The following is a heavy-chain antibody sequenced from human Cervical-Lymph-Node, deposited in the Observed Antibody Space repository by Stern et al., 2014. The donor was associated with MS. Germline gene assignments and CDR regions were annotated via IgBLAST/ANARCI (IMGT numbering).Heavy chain of an antibody. J-gene: IGHJ4*02. D-gene: IGHD4-11*01. V-gene: IGHV7-4-1*02. Sequence: VQLVQSGAELKKPGASVKVSCKASGYTFTSHSMNWVRQAPGQGLEWMGWITPNTANPTYAQGFTGRFVFSVDTSVSTAYLQISSLKADDTAVYYCARDTVTLAPDYWGQGTLVTVSS. CDR2: ITPNTANP. CDR1: GYTFTSHS. CDR3: ARDTVTLAPDY.